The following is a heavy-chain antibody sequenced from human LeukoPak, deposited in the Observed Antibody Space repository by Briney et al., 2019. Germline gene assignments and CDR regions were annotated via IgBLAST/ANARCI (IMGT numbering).Heavy chain of an antibody. Sequence: PGGSLRLSCAASGFTFSSYDMHWVRQATGKGLEWVSGIGTAGDTYYPGSVKGRFTISRENAKNSLYLQMNSLRAGDTAVYYCVREGGSGYYDYWGQGTLVTVSS. CDR1: GFTFSSYD. J-gene: IGHJ4*02. CDR2: IGTAGDT. CDR3: VREGGSGYYDY. D-gene: IGHD6-19*01. V-gene: IGHV3-13*01.